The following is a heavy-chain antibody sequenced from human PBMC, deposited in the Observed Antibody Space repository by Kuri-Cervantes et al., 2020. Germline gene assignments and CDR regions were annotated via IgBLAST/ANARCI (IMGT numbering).Heavy chain of an antibody. J-gene: IGHJ5*02. V-gene: IGHV3-33*01. CDR2: IWYDGSKK. CDR3: ARYYSDFWSGYYS. Sequence: GESLKISCVPSGFTFSSYGMHWVRQAPGKGLEWVAVIWYDGSKKYHADSVEGRFTISRDNSRNLLYLQMNSLRAEDTAIYYCARYYSDFWSGYYSWGQGTLVTVSS. CDR1: GFTFSSYG. D-gene: IGHD3-3*01.